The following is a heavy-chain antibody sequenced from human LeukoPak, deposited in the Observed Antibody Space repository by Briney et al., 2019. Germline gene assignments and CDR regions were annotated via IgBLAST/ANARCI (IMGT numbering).Heavy chain of an antibody. CDR3: ARVCYYDSSGYGLDI. CDR2: ISAYNGNT. Sequence: GASVKVSCKASGYTFTSYGISWVRQAPGQGLEWMGWISAYNGNTNYAQKLQGRVTMTTDTSTSTAYMELRSLRSDDTAVYYCARVCYYDSSGYGLDIWGQGTMVTASS. CDR1: GYTFTSYG. J-gene: IGHJ3*02. V-gene: IGHV1-18*01. D-gene: IGHD3-22*01.